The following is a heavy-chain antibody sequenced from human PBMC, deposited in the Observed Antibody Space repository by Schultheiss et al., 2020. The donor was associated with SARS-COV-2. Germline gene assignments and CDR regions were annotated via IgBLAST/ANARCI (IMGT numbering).Heavy chain of an antibody. CDR1: GFTFSSYG. Sequence: GGSLRLSCAASGFTFSSYGMHWVRQAPGKGLEYVSAISSNGGSTYYADSVKGRFTISRDNSKNTLYLQMNSLRAEDTAVYYCARDRGLHLAFYFDYWGQGTLVTVSS. D-gene: IGHD5-24*01. CDR2: ISSNGGST. V-gene: IGHV3-64*04. J-gene: IGHJ4*02. CDR3: ARDRGLHLAFYFDY.